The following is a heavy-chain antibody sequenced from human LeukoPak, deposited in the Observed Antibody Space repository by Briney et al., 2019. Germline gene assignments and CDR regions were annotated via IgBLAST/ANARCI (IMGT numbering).Heavy chain of an antibody. CDR2: NKSKTDGGTT. CDR1: GSTQSNAW. V-gene: IGHV3-15*01. CDR3: SYDILTGYYPFDY. Sequence: GGPLRLSCGAWGSTQSNAWVRWVRQAPGKGVEWVGRNKSKTDGGTTDYAAPVKGRFTISRDDSKNTLYLQMNSLKTEDTAVYYCSYDILTGYYPFDYWGQGTLVTVSS. D-gene: IGHD3-9*01. J-gene: IGHJ4*02.